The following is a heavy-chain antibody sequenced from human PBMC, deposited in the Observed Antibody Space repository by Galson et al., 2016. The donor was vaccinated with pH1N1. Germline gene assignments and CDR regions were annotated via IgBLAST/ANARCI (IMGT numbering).Heavy chain of an antibody. CDR1: GYTFSGSY. CDR2: INPKSGAT. D-gene: IGHD5-12*01. CDR3: AREGCGYDFWFDP. J-gene: IGHJ5*02. V-gene: IGHV1-2*02. Sequence: SVKVSCKASGYTFSGSYIHWVRQAPGHGLEWMGWINPKSGATNDAQKFRGGVTMTRDTPINTVYMDLTSLTSDDTAFYFCAREGCGYDFWFDPWGQGTLVTVSS.